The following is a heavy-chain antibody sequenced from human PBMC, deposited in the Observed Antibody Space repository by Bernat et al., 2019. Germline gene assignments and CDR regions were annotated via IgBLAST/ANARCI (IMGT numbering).Heavy chain of an antibody. J-gene: IGHJ3*02. V-gene: IGHV2-5*02. CDR1: GFSLSTSGVG. CDR2: IYWDDDK. CDR3: AHSLVGATFADAFDI. D-gene: IGHD1-26*01. Sequence: QITLKESGPTLVKPTQTLTLTCTFSGFSLSTSGVGVGWIRQPPGKALEWLALIYWDDDKRYSPSLKSRLTITKDTSKNQVVLTMTNMDPVDTATYYRAHSLVGATFADAFDIWGQGTMVTVSS.